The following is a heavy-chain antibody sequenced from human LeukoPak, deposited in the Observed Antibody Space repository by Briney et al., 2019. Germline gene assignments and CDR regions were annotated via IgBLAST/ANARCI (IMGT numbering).Heavy chain of an antibody. CDR2: INPSGGST. CDR3: ARDFVGVTYDY. Sequence: ASVKVSCTASGYTFTSYYMRWVRQAPGQGLEWMGIINPSGGSTSYAQKFQGRVTMTRDTSTSTVYMELSSLRSEDTAVYYCARDFVGVTYDYWGQGTLVTVSS. D-gene: IGHD3-22*01. J-gene: IGHJ4*02. V-gene: IGHV1-46*01. CDR1: GYTFTSYY.